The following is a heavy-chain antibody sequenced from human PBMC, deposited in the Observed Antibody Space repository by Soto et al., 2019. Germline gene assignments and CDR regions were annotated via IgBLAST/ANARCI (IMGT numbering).Heavy chain of an antibody. CDR3: AKGLYDNSGYYYTD. CDR1: GFSFSIYV. Sequence: EVQLLESGGGLVQPGGSLRVSCAASGFSFSIYVMTWVRQAPGKGLEWVSSISSSGGTPYYEDSVKGRFTISRDNSKDTLFLHMHSLRAEDTAVYFCAKGLYDNSGYYYTDWGQGTLVTVSS. J-gene: IGHJ4*02. V-gene: IGHV3-23*01. CDR2: ISSSGGTP. D-gene: IGHD3-22*01.